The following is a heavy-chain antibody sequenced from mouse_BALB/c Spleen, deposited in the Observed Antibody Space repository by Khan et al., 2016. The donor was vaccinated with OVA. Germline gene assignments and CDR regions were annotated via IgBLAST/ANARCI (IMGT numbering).Heavy chain of an antibody. J-gene: IGHJ3*01. CDR1: GYTFTSYT. V-gene: IGHV1-4*01. D-gene: IGHD2-14*01. CDR3: VRDGAYHRNDGWFAY. CDR2: INPSNGYT. Sequence: VQLQQSGAELARPGASVKMSCKASGYTFTSYTIHWIKKRPGQGLEWIGYINPSNGYTNYNQKFKDKATLTTDKSSTTAYLQLSSLTSDDSPVYNCVRDGAYHRNDGWFAYWGQGTLVTVSA.